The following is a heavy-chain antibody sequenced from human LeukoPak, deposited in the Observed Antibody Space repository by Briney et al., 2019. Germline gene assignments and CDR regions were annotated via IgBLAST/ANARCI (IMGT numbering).Heavy chain of an antibody. Sequence: SQTLSLTCTVSGGSVSSGGYYWSWIRQHPGKGLEWIGYIYYSGSAYYNPSLKSRVTISVDTSKNQFSLKLSSVTAADTAVYYCARDDSSGFDAFDIWGQGTMVTVSS. CDR3: ARDDSSGFDAFDI. CDR1: GGSVSSGGYY. J-gene: IGHJ3*02. CDR2: IYYSGSA. D-gene: IGHD3-22*01. V-gene: IGHV4-31*03.